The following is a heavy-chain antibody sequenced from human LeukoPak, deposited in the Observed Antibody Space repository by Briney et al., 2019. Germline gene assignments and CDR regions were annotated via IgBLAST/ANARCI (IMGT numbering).Heavy chain of an antibody. CDR1: GYIFTSYG. Sequence: ASVKVSCKASGYIFTSYGISWVRQAPGQGLEWMGWISAYNGHTEYAQKVQDRVTLTRDTSTGTAYMELRSLSSDDTAVYYCARVSDYGDYGAYWGQGTVVTVSS. D-gene: IGHD4-17*01. CDR3: ARVSDYGDYGAY. CDR2: ISAYNGHT. V-gene: IGHV1-18*01. J-gene: IGHJ4*02.